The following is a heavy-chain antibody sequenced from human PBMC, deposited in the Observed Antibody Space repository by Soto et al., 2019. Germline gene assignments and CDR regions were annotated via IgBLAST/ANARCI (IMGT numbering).Heavy chain of an antibody. Sequence: QVQLQESGPGLVKPSQTLSLTCTVSGGSISSGGYYWSWIRQHPGKGLEWIGYIYYSGSTYYNPSLKSRVTITVDTSKNQFSRKVSSVSAADTAVYYCARLHPGTTGTGNWFDPRGQGTLVTVSS. D-gene: IGHD1-1*01. V-gene: IGHV4-31*03. J-gene: IGHJ5*02. CDR1: GGSISSGGYY. CDR2: IYYSGST. CDR3: ARLHPGTTGTGNWFDP.